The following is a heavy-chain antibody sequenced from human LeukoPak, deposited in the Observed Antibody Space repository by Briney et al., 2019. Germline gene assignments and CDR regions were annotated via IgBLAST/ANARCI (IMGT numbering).Heavy chain of an antibody. V-gene: IGHV3-21*04. CDR2: ISSSSSYI. CDR3: AKDDSSGYGGDAFDI. D-gene: IGHD3-22*01. J-gene: IGHJ3*02. CDR1: GFTFSSYS. Sequence: GGSLRLSCAASGFTFSSYSMNWVRQAPGKGLEWVSSISSSSSYIYYADSVKGRFTISRDNAKNSLYLQMNSLRAEDTAVYYCAKDDSSGYGGDAFDIWGQGTMVTVSS.